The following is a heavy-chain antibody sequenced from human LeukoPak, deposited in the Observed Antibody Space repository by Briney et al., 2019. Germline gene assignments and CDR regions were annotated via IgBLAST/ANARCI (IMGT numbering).Heavy chain of an antibody. D-gene: IGHD3-3*01. V-gene: IGHV3-11*04. CDR3: ARDEPNYDFWSGFMDV. CDR2: ISSTGTTI. CDR1: GFTFSDYY. Sequence: GGSMRLSCAASGFTFSDYYMSWIRQAPGKGLEWVSYISSTGTTIYYADSVKGRFTISRDNAKNSLYLQMNSLRAEDTAVYYCARDEPNYDFWSGFMDVWGKGTTVTVSS. J-gene: IGHJ6*03.